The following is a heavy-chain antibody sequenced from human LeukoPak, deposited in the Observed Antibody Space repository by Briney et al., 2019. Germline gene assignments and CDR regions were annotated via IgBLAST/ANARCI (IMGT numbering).Heavy chain of an antibody. Sequence: GGSLRLSCAASGFTFSSYAMSWVRQAPGKGLEWVSAISGSGGSTYYADSVKGRFTISRDNSKNTLYLQMNSLRAEDTAVYYCAKSAPIPPYCSSTSCQGWFDPWGQGTLVTVSS. CDR1: GFTFSSYA. CDR3: AKSAPIPPYCSSTSCQGWFDP. D-gene: IGHD2-2*01. V-gene: IGHV3-23*01. J-gene: IGHJ5*02. CDR2: ISGSGGST.